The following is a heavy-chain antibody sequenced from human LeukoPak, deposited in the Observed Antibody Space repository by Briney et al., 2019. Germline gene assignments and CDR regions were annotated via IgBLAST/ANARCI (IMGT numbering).Heavy chain of an antibody. V-gene: IGHV4-34*01. CDR1: GGSFSGYY. J-gene: IGHJ4*02. D-gene: IGHD3-16*02. CDR2: VNHSGST. Sequence: SETLSLTCAVYGGSFSGYYWSWIRQPPGNGLDWIGEVNHSGSTNYNPSLKSRVTISVDTSKNQFSLKLSSVTAADTAVYYCARGRPSIVMITFGGVIPFDYWGQGTLVTVSS. CDR3: ARGRPSIVMITFGGVIPFDY.